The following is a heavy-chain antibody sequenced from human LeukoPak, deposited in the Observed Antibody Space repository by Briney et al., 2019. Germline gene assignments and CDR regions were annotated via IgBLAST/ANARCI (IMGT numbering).Heavy chain of an antibody. V-gene: IGHV3-30-3*01. CDR2: ISYDGSNK. J-gene: IGHJ5*02. CDR1: GFTFSSYA. Sequence: PGGSLRLSCAASGFTFSSYAMHWVRQAPGKGLEWVAVISYDGSNKYYADSVKGRFTISRDNSKNTLYLQMNSLRAEDTAVYYCARGPYGSGESNWFDPWGQGTLVTVSS. CDR3: ARGPYGSGESNWFDP. D-gene: IGHD3-10*01.